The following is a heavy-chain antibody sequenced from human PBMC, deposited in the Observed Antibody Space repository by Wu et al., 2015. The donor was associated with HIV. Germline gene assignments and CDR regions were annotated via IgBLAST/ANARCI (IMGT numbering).Heavy chain of an antibody. CDR3: ARVGVLLTSAQLLEYFQH. D-gene: IGHD3-16*01. CDR2: MDPKSGSA. CDR1: GYTFTSFN. J-gene: IGHJ1*01. V-gene: IGHV1-8*02. Sequence: QVQLVQSGTVVQKPGTSVRVSCRISGYTFTSFNINWVRQVHGRGLEWMGWMDPKSGSAAFGRDFQGRVSMTRNNSISTAYLELSRPTSDDTATYYCARVGVLLTSAQLLEYFQHWGQGTRVVVSS.